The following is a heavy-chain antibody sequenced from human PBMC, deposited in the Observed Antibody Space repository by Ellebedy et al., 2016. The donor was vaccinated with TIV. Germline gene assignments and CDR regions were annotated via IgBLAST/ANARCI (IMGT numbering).Heavy chain of an antibody. D-gene: IGHD5-12*01. Sequence: GESLKISCAASGFTFSHYFMHWFRQAPGKGLEYVSSISGNGDMSHYANSVKGRFTISRDNSKNTLYLQMGSLRVDDMAVYYCARDRLGGYGFDPWGQGTLVTVSS. CDR3: ARDRLGGYGFDP. CDR1: GFTFSHYF. J-gene: IGHJ5*02. CDR2: ISGNGDMS. V-gene: IGHV3-64*01.